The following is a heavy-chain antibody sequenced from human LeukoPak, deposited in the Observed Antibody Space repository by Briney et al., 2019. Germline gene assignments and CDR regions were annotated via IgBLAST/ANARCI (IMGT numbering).Heavy chain of an antibody. J-gene: IGHJ4*02. CDR1: GRTFSSYA. CDR2: IIPIFGTA. V-gene: IGHV1-69*06. D-gene: IGHD5-24*01. Sequence: SVKVSCKASGRTFSSYAISWVRQAPGQGLEWMGGIIPIFGTANYAQKFQGRVTITADKSTSTAYMELSSLRSEDTAVYYCARGVGDGYKFDYWGQGTLVTVPS. CDR3: ARGVGDGYKFDY.